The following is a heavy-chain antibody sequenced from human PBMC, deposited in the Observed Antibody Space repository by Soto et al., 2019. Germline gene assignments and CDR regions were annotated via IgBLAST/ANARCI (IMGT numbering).Heavy chain of an antibody. J-gene: IGHJ3*02. CDR2: IHSGGST. D-gene: IGHD1-26*01. CDR1: GFTVSSNY. V-gene: IGHV3-66*01. Sequence: GGSLRLSCAASGFTVSSNYMSWVRQAPGKGLEWVSVIHSGGSTYYADSVKGRFTISRDNSKNTLYLQMNSLRAEDTAVYYCTRDSGVGAIYGAALDIWGQGTMVTVSS. CDR3: TRDSGVGAIYGAALDI.